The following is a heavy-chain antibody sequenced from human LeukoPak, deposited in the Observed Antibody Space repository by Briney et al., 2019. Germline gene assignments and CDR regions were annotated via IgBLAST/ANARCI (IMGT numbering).Heavy chain of an antibody. CDR2: IYPGDSDT. CDR3: ARLTTVSNDY. D-gene: IGHD4-17*01. J-gene: IGHJ4*02. CDR1: GYSFTSYW. V-gene: IGHV5-51*01. Sequence: GESLKISCKGSGYSFTSYWIGWVRQIPGKGLDWIGIIYPGDSDTRYSPSFQGQVTISADKSSSTASLQWSSLKASDTDMYYCARLTTVSNDYWGQGTLVTVSS.